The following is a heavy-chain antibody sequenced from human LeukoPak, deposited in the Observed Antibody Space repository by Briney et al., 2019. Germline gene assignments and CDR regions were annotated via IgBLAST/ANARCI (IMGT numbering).Heavy chain of an antibody. CDR2: IYYSGST. CDR1: GGYISRYY. V-gene: IGHV4-59*01. Sequence: SETLSLTCTVPGGYISRYYWSWIRQTPGKGLEWIGYIYYSGSTNYNPSLKSRVTISVDTSKNQFSLKLSSVTAADTAVYYCARGIRVTLDYWGQGTLVTVSS. D-gene: IGHD2-21*02. CDR3: ARGIRVTLDY. J-gene: IGHJ4*02.